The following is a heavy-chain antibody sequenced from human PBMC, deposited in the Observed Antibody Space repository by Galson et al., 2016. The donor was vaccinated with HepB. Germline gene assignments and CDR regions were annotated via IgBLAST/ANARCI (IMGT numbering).Heavy chain of an antibody. D-gene: IGHD3-22*01. V-gene: IGHV3-11*04. CDR1: GFTFSTFS. Sequence: SLRLSCAASGFTFSTFSMSWVRQAPGKGLEWIAYITSNGDTVYYADPVKGRFAISRYNAKNSLFLQMNSLRAEDTDLYFCPSSYYDHHYYFAHWGQGSLVTVSA. CDR3: PSSYYDHHYYFAH. CDR2: ITSNGDTV. J-gene: IGHJ4*02.